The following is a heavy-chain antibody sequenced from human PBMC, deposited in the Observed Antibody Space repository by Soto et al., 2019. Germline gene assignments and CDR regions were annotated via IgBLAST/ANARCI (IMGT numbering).Heavy chain of an antibody. CDR1: GFTFSNAW. J-gene: IGHJ5*02. CDR2: IKSKTDGGTT. CDR3: TTSIVVVVAAYSADDWFDP. D-gene: IGHD2-15*01. V-gene: IGHV3-15*07. Sequence: GGSLRLSCAASGFTFSNAWMNWVRQAPGKGLEWVGRIKSKTDGGTTDYAAPVKGRFTISRDDSKNTLYLQMNSLKTEDTAVYYCTTSIVVVVAAYSADDWFDPWGQGTLVTVSS.